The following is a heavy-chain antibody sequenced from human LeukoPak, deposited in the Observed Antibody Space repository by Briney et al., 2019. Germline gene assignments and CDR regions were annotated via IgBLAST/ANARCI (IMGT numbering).Heavy chain of an antibody. CDR1: GFTFDDYG. D-gene: IGHD3-3*01. CDR3: ARLEGNNYYYYYMDV. CDR2: INWNGGST. J-gene: IGHJ6*03. V-gene: IGHV3-20*04. Sequence: GGSLRLSCAASGFTFDDYGMSWVRQAPGKGLEWVSGINWNGGSTGYADSVKGRFTISRDNAKNSLYLQMNSLRAEDTALYYCARLEGNNYYYYYMDVWGKGTTVTVSS.